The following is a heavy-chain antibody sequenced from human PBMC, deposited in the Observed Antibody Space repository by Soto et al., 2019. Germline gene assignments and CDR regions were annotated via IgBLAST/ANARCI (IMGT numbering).Heavy chain of an antibody. CDR2: ISGSGGST. D-gene: IGHD2-15*01. J-gene: IGHJ4*02. CDR3: AKAGSGVVVVAAQIDY. Sequence: EVQLLESGGGLVQPGGSLRLSCAASGFTFSSYAMSWVRQATGKGLEWVSAISGSGGSTYYADAVKGRFTISRDNSKNTLYLQMNSLRAEDTAVYYCAKAGSGVVVVAAQIDYWGQGTLVTVSS. CDR1: GFTFSSYA. V-gene: IGHV3-23*01.